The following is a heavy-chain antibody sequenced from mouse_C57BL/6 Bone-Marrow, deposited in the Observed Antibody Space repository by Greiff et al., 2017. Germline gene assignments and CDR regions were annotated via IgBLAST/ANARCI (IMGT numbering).Heavy chain of an antibody. CDR1: GFSLTSYG. Sequence: VQLQQSGPGLVQPSQSLSITCTVSGFSLTSYGVHWVRQSPGKGLEWLGVIWSGGSTDYNAAFISRLSISKDNSKSKVFFKMNSLQADDTAIYYCARNSHYGSSDWFAYWGQGTLVTVSA. CDR3: ARNSHYGSSDWFAY. J-gene: IGHJ3*01. V-gene: IGHV2-2*01. D-gene: IGHD1-1*01. CDR2: IWSGGST.